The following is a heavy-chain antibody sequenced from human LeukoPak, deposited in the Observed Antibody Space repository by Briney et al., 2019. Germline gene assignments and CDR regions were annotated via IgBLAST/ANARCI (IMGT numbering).Heavy chain of an antibody. CDR1: GFTFSSYG. J-gene: IGHJ3*02. V-gene: IGHV3-23*01. CDR3: AKELTGGVRGVLGAFDI. Sequence: GGSLRLSCAASGFTFSSYGMSWVRQAPGKGLEWVSAISGSGGSTYYADSVKGRFTISRDNSKNTLYLQMNSLRAEDTAVYYCAKELTGGVRGVLGAFDIWGQGTMVTVSS. D-gene: IGHD3-10*01. CDR2: ISGSGGST.